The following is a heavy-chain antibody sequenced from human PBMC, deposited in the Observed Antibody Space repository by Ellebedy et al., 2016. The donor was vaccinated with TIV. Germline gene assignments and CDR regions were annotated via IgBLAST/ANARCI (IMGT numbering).Heavy chain of an antibody. V-gene: IGHV3-66*01. CDR3: ARDTQRAVTKNYYYGMDV. CDR1: GFTVSSNY. Sequence: PGGSLRLSCAASGFTVSSNYMSWVRQAPGKGLEWVSVIYSGGSTYYADSVKGRFTISRDNSKNTLYLQMNSLRAEDTAVYYCARDTQRAVTKNYYYGMDVWGQGTTVTVSS. CDR2: IYSGGST. D-gene: IGHD2-15*01. J-gene: IGHJ6*02.